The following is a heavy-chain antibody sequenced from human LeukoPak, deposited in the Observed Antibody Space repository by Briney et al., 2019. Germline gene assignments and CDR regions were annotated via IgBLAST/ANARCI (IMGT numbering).Heavy chain of an antibody. Sequence: SGGSLRLSCAASGFTFSTYWMTWVRQAPGKGLEWVANIKQDGSEKYFVDSVKGRFTISRDNSKNTLYLQMNSLRAADTAVYYCATESPSCGGDCFGYWGQGTLVTVSS. CDR3: ATESPSCGGDCFGY. CDR2: IKQDGSEK. CDR1: GFTFSTYW. D-gene: IGHD2-21*01. V-gene: IGHV3-7*03. J-gene: IGHJ4*02.